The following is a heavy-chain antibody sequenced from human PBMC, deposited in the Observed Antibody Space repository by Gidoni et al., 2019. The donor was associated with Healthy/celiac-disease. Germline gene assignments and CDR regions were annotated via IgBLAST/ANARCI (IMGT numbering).Heavy chain of an antibody. Sequence: EVQLVESGGGLVQPGGSLRLSCAASAFTFSSYERNWVRQAPGKGLEWVSYISSSGSTIYYADSVKGRFTISRDNAKNSLYLQMNSLRAEDTAVYYCARGYGDYGAFDIWGQGTMVTVSS. J-gene: IGHJ3*02. D-gene: IGHD4-17*01. CDR1: AFTFSSYE. CDR2: ISSSGSTI. V-gene: IGHV3-48*03. CDR3: ARGYGDYGAFDI.